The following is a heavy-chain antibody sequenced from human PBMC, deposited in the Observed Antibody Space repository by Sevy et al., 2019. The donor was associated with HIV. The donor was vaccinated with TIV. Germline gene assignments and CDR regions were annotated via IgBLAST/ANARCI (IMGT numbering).Heavy chain of an antibody. CDR2: IYYSGST. J-gene: IGHJ4*02. CDR1: GGSISSYY. Sequence: SETLSLTCTVSGGSISSYYWSWIRQPPGKGLEWIGYIYYSGSTNYNPSLKSRVTISVDTSKNHFSLMLSTVTAADTAVYYCARGGYSYGRGFDYWGQGTLVTVSS. D-gene: IGHD5-18*01. V-gene: IGHV4-59*01. CDR3: ARGGYSYGRGFDY.